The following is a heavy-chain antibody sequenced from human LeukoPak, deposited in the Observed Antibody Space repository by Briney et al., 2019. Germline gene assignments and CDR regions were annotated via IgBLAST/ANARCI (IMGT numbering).Heavy chain of an antibody. D-gene: IGHD3-10*01. Sequence: GALVGVSCKASGYTFTSYGISWVRQAPGQGLGGMGWISAYNGKTNYAHKLQGRVTITTDTSTSAAYMELRSLRSDDTAVYYCARAKEDNGSGHFDYWGQGTLVTVSS. CDR1: GYTFTSYG. CDR3: ARAKEDNGSGHFDY. J-gene: IGHJ4*02. V-gene: IGHV1-18*01. CDR2: ISAYNGKT.